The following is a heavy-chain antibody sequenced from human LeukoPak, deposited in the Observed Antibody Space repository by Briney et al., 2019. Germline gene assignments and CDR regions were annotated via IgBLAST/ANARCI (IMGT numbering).Heavy chain of an antibody. CDR3: AKASSQAVDNYYGMDV. CDR1: GFTFSSYA. CDR2: ISGSGGSI. Sequence: GRSLRLSCAASGFTFSSYAMHWVRQAPGKGLEWASAISGSGGSIYYADSVKGRFTISRDNSKNTLYLQMNSLRAEDTAVYYLAKASSQAVDNYYGMDVWGQGTTVTVSS. V-gene: IGHV3-23*01. J-gene: IGHJ6*02. D-gene: IGHD6-19*01.